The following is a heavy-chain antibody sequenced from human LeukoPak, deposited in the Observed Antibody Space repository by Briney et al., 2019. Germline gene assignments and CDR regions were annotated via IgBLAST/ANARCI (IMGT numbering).Heavy chain of an antibody. CDR3: ARDFEQWLVQGFDY. V-gene: IGHV1-46*01. CDR2: INPSGGST. D-gene: IGHD6-19*01. J-gene: IGHJ4*02. CDR1: GGTFSSYA. Sequence: ASVKVSCKASGGTFSSYAISWVRQAPGQGLEWMGIINPSGGSTSYVQKFQGRVTMTRDTSTSTVYMELSSLRSEDTAVYYCARDFEQWLVQGFDYWGQGTLVTVSS.